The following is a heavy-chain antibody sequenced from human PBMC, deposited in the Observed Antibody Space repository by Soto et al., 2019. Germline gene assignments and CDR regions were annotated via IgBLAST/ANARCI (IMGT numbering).Heavy chain of an antibody. D-gene: IGHD4-4*01. CDR2: IKSKTDGGTT. Sequence: PGGSLRLFCAASGFTFSNAWMSWVRQAPGKGLEWVGRIKSKTDGGTTDYAAPVKGRFTISRDDSKNTLYLQMNSLKTEDTAVYYCTTVDSNYYGMDVWGQGTTVTVSS. CDR1: GFTFSNAW. J-gene: IGHJ6*02. CDR3: TTVDSNYYGMDV. V-gene: IGHV3-15*01.